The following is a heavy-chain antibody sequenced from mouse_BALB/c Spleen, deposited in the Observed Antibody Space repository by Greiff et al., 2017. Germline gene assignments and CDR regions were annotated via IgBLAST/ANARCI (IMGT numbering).Heavy chain of an antibody. CDR1: GCAFSSYW. CDR2: IYPGDGDT. D-gene: IGHD2-4*01. Sequence: QVQLQQSGAELVRPGSSVKISCKASGCAFSSYWMNWVKQRPGQGLEWIGQIYPGDGDTNYNGKFKGKATLTADKSSSTAYMQLSSLTSEDSAVYFCARSGTMTLAYWGQGTLVTVSA. J-gene: IGHJ3*01. CDR3: ARSGTMTLAY. V-gene: IGHV1-80*01.